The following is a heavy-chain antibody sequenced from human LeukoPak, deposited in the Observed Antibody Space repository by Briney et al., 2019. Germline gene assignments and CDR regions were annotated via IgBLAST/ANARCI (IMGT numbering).Heavy chain of an antibody. CDR2: ISGSGGST. Sequence: GGSLRLSCAASGFTLSSYAMSWVRQAPGKGLEWVSAISGSGGSTYYADSVKGRFTISRDNSKNTLYLQMNSLRAEDTAVYYCAKEGYDSSGYYLEPFDYWGQGTLVTVSS. CDR1: GFTLSSYA. V-gene: IGHV3-23*01. CDR3: AKEGYDSSGYYLEPFDY. J-gene: IGHJ4*02. D-gene: IGHD3-22*01.